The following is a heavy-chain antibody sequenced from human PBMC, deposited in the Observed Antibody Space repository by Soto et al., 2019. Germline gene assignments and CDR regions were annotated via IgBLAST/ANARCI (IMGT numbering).Heavy chain of an antibody. Sequence: SETLSLTCTVSGGSVNSGYYYWNWIRQPPGKGLEWIGYIYYSGSTNYNPSLKSRVTISVDTSKNQFSLKLSSVTAADTALYYCARDEMGSSPSNYYYYGMDVWGQGTTVTVS. J-gene: IGHJ6*02. V-gene: IGHV4-61*01. D-gene: IGHD6-6*01. CDR1: GGSVNSGYYY. CDR3: ARDEMGSSPSNYYYYGMDV. CDR2: IYYSGST.